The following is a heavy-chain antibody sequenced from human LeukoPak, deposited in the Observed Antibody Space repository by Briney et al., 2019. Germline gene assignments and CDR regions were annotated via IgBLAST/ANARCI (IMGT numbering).Heavy chain of an antibody. CDR1: GYSFTSYW. CDR3: ARDVRYFDWYWDY. J-gene: IGHJ4*02. D-gene: IGHD3-9*01. Sequence: GESLRISCKGSGYSFTSYWISWVRQMPGKGLEWMGRIDPSDSYTNYSPSFQGHVTISADKSISTAYLQWSSLKASDTTMYYCARDVRYFDWYWDYWGQGTLVTVSS. CDR2: IDPSDSYT. V-gene: IGHV5-10-1*01.